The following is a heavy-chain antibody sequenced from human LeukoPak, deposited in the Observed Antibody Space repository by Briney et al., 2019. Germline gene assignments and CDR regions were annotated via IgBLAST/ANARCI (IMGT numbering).Heavy chain of an antibody. D-gene: IGHD5-12*01. Sequence: AGGSLRLSCAASGFTFSDYYMSWIRQAPGKGLEWVSYISSSGSTIYYADSVKGRFTISRDNAKNSLYLQMNSLRAEDTAVYYCARVSLLRAWPSLDYWGQGTLVTVSS. V-gene: IGHV3-11*04. CDR1: GFTFSDYY. J-gene: IGHJ4*02. CDR3: ARVSLLRAWPSLDY. CDR2: ISSSGSTI.